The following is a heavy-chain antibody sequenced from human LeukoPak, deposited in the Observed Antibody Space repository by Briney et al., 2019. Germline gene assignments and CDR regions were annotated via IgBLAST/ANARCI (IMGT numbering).Heavy chain of an antibody. CDR2: INEDGSTT. Sequence: GSLRLSCAASGFTFSSNWMHWVRQAPGKGLVWVSRINEDGSTTNYADSVKGRSTIFRDNAKNTLYLQMNSLRAEDTAVYYCVRDLGGRSGHWGQGTLVTVSS. CDR1: GFTFSSNW. V-gene: IGHV3-74*01. CDR3: VRDLGGRSGH. D-gene: IGHD1-26*01. J-gene: IGHJ4*02.